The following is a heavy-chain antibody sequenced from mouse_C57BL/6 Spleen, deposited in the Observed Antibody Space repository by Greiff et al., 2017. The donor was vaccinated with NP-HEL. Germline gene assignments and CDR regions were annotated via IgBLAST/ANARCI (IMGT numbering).Heavy chain of an antibody. CDR1: GFTFSDYY. Sequence: EVKLMESGGGLVQPGGSLKLSCAASGFTFSDYYMYWVRQTPEKRLEWVAYISNGGGSTYSPDTVKGRFTISRDYAKNTLYLQMSRLKSEDTAMYYCARRGNYGYFDYWSQGTTLTVAS. D-gene: IGHD2-1*01. CDR3: ARRGNYGYFDY. V-gene: IGHV5-12*01. J-gene: IGHJ2*01. CDR2: ISNGGGST.